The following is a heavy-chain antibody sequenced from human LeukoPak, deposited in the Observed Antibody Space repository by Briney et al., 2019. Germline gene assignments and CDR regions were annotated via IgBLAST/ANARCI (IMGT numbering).Heavy chain of an antibody. CDR3: ARERISRFDS. CDR1: GYTFTGYY. J-gene: IGHJ4*02. CDR2: INPNSGGT. D-gene: IGHD2/OR15-2a*01. V-gene: IGHV1-2*02. Sequence: GASVKVSCKASGYTFTGYYMHWVRQAPGQGLEWMGWINPNSGGTNYVQKFQGRVTMTSNTSITTAYMQMTRLRSDDTAIYYCARERISRFDSWGQGTLVTVSP.